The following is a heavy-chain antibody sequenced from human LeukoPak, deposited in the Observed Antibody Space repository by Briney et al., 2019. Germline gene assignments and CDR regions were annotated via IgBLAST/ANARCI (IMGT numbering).Heavy chain of an antibody. J-gene: IGHJ6*02. Sequence: SETLSLTCAVSGGSISSGGYYWSWIRQHPGAGLGWIGYIFYSGSTYYNPSLKSRVTISVDTSKNQFSLKLSSVTAADTAVYYCARQRRYCSSTSCYFGYYGLDVWGQGTTVTVSS. V-gene: IGHV4-31*11. D-gene: IGHD2-2*01. CDR1: GGSISSGGYY. CDR2: IFYSGST. CDR3: ARQRRYCSSTSCYFGYYGLDV.